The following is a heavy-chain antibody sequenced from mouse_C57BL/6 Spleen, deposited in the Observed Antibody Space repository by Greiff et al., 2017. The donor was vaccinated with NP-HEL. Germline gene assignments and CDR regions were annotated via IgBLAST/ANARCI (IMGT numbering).Heavy chain of an antibody. CDR3: ARGSSGYQFAY. J-gene: IGHJ3*01. D-gene: IGHD3-2*02. CDR2: IYPGDGDT. V-gene: IGHV1-82*01. CDR1: GYAFSSSW. Sequence: QVQLQQSGPELVKPGASVKISCKASGYAFSSSWMNWVKQRPGKGLEWIGRIYPGDGDTNYNGKFKGKATLTADKSSSTAYMQLSSLTSEDSAVYFCARGSSGYQFAYWGQGTLVTVSA.